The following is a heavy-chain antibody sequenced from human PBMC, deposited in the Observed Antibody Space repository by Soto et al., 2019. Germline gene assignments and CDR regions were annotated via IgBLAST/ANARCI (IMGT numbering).Heavy chain of an antibody. CDR2: ITQTSGDT. V-gene: IGHV3-48*01. CDR1: GFSFSAYT. J-gene: IGHJ4*02. Sequence: EVQMVESGGGLVQPGGSLRLSCEVSGFSFSAYTMNWFRHTPGLGLEWLAFITQTSGDTYYADSVKGRFTISGDNGKSSLYLEMSDLRAEDTAVYYCARDLGWAFDYWGRGTLVTVSS. CDR3: ARDLGWAFDY. D-gene: IGHD6-19*01.